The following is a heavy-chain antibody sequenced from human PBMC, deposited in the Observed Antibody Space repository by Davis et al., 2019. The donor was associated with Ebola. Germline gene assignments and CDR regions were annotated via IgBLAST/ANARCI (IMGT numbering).Heavy chain of an antibody. Sequence: GGSLRLSCAASGFSFSSYWMSWVRQAPGKGLEWVANIKQDGSEKYYVDSVEGRFTISRDNAKNSLSLQMNSLRAEDTAVYYCARDARSYRSGWYPWGWYFDLWGRGTLVTVSS. J-gene: IGHJ2*01. CDR1: GFSFSSYW. V-gene: IGHV3-7*01. D-gene: IGHD6-19*01. CDR3: ARDARSYRSGWYPWGWYFDL. CDR2: IKQDGSEK.